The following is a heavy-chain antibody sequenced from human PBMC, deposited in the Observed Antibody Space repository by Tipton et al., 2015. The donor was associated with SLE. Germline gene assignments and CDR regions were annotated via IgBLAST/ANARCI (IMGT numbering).Heavy chain of an antibody. Sequence: SLRLSCVASGFAFSTHWIHWVRQAPGKGLVRVSSVSSDATTTTYADSVKGRFTTSRDNAKNTVYLQMSSLRAEDTAVYYCASTFATGYWGQGMLVTVSS. J-gene: IGHJ4*02. CDR3: ASTFATGY. CDR1: GFAFSTHW. D-gene: IGHD1-1*01. V-gene: IGHV3-74*01. CDR2: VSSDATTT.